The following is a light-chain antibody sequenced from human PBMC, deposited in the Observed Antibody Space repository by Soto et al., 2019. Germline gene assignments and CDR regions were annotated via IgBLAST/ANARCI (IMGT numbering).Light chain of an antibody. V-gene: IGKV3-15*01. CDR2: RAS. J-gene: IGKJ1*01. CDR3: QHYNNWPPWT. Sequence: IVMTQSPATLSGSPGERATLSCRASQSISNKLAWYQQKPGQAPRLLIYRASTRATGIPVRFSGSGSGTDFTLTISSLQSEDFAVYYCQHYNNWPPWTFGQGTKVEIK. CDR1: QSISNK.